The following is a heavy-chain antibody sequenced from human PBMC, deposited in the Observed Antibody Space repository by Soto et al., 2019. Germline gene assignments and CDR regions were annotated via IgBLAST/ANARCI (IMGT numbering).Heavy chain of an antibody. V-gene: IGHV3-33*01. D-gene: IGHD2-2*01. CDR3: ARGAGPAKEDWYFDL. J-gene: IGHJ2*01. CDR2: IWYDGSNK. CDR1: GFTFSSYV. Sequence: GGSLRLSCAASGFTFSSYVMHWVRQAPGKGLEWVAVIWYDGSNKYYADSVKGRFTISRDNSKNTLYLQMNSLRAEDTAVYYCARGAGPAKEDWYFDLWGRGTLVTVS.